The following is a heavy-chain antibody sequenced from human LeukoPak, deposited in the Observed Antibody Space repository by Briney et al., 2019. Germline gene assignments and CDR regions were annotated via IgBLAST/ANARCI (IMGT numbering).Heavy chain of an antibody. J-gene: IGHJ3*02. CDR1: GFTFSSRT. D-gene: IGHD6-13*01. CDR2: IDNSGVTT. CDR3: AKKQQLVSVPGDAFDI. Sequence: PGESLRLSCAASGFTFSSRTMNWVRQVPGKGLEWVSAIDNSGVTTFYADSVKGRFTISRDNSKSTLYLQMNSLRAEDTAVYYCAKKQQLVSVPGDAFDIWGQGTMVTVSS. V-gene: IGHV3-23*01.